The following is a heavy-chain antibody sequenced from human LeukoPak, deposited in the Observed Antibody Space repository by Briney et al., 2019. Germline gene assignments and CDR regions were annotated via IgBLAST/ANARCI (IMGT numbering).Heavy chain of an antibody. CDR3: TRQVGLRFLEWLKGMDV. Sequence: HPGGSLRLSCAASGFTFSGSAMHWVRQASGKGLEWVGRIRSKANSYATAYAASVKGRFTISRDDSKNTAYLQMNSLKTEDTAVYYCTRQVGLRFLEWLKGMDVWGQGTTVTVSS. V-gene: IGHV3-73*01. J-gene: IGHJ6*02. CDR1: GFTFSGSA. CDR2: IRSKANSYAT. D-gene: IGHD3-3*01.